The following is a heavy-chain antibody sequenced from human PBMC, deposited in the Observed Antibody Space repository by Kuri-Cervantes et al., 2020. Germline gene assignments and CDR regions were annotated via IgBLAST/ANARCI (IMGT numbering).Heavy chain of an antibody. CDR2: ISSSSSYI. V-gene: IGHV3-21*04. J-gene: IGHJ4*02. Sequence: GGSLRLSCAASGFTFSHYSINWVRQAPGKGLEWVSFISSSSSYIYYADSVKGRFTISRDNSKNTLYLQMNSLRAEDTAVYYCAKPVFPDTAMLNVDYWGQGTLVTVSS. D-gene: IGHD5-18*01. CDR1: GFTFSHYS. CDR3: AKPVFPDTAMLNVDY.